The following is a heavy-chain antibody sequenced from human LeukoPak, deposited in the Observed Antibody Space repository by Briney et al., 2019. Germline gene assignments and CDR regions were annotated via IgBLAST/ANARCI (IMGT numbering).Heavy chain of an antibody. V-gene: IGHV3-7*01. Sequence: GGSLRLSCAASGFTFSSYWMSWVRQAPGKGLEWVANIKQDGSEKYYADSVKGRFTISRDNAKNSLYLQMNSLRAEDTAVYYCARYSAGTNSYYFDYWGQGTLVTVSS. CDR3: ARYSAGTNSYYFDY. J-gene: IGHJ4*02. D-gene: IGHD2-15*01. CDR2: IKQDGSEK. CDR1: GFTFSSYW.